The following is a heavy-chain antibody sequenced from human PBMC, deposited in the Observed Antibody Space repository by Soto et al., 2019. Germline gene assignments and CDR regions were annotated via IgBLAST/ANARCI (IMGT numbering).Heavy chain of an antibody. J-gene: IGHJ4*02. CDR2: IIPIFGTA. CDR3: APIVKSKGSGGSWS. D-gene: IGHD2-15*01. CDR1: GGTFSSYA. V-gene: IGHV1-69*13. Sequence: GASVKVSCKASGGTFSSYAISWVRQAPGQGLEWMGGIIPIFGTANYAQKFQGRVTITADESTSTAYMELSSLRSEDTAVYYCAPIVKSKGSGGSWSWGQGTLVTVSS.